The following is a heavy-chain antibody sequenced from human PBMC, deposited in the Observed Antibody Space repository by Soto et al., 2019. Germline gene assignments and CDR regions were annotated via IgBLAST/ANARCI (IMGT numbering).Heavy chain of an antibody. Sequence: QVLLRESGPGLVKPSETLSLACTVSGGPFNSGAYSWIWIRQPPGKGLEWIGSIYYAGSTNFNPSLKSRVTISMDTSKNQFSLNLKSVTTADTAVYYCARARLTFAYGMDVWGQGATVTVPS. CDR1: GGPFNSGAYS. V-gene: IGHV4-61*08. D-gene: IGHD3-16*01. CDR2: IYYAGST. J-gene: IGHJ6*02. CDR3: ARARLTFAYGMDV.